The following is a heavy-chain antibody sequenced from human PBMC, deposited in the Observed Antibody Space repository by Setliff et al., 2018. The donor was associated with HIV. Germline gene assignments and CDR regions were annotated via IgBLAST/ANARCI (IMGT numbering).Heavy chain of an antibody. CDR2: IFYSGTT. J-gene: IGHJ4*02. V-gene: IGHV4-59*01. CDR3: ARFNALLGSSTYYDY. CDR1: EGYITGYY. Sequence: SETLSLTCTVSEGYITGYYRTWIRQPPGRGLEWIGYIFYSGTTKFNPSLKSRAAISVDSSNNQFSLKMTSVTAADTAVYFCARFNALLGSSTYYDYWGPGLLVTVSS. D-gene: IGHD3-22*01.